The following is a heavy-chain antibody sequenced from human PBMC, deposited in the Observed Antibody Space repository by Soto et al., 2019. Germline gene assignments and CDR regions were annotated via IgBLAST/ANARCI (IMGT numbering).Heavy chain of an antibody. J-gene: IGHJ4*01. Sequence: SETLSLTCTVSGYSISNGYYWGWIRQSPEKGLEWIGTIYHSGTTYYNPSLKSRVIMSIDTSKNRFSLNLKSVTAEDTAVYYCARSGIPLIEILDYWGHGTLVTVSS. CDR1: GYSISNGYY. CDR3: ARSGIPLIEILDY. CDR2: IYHSGTT. V-gene: IGHV4-38-2*02. D-gene: IGHD1-1*01.